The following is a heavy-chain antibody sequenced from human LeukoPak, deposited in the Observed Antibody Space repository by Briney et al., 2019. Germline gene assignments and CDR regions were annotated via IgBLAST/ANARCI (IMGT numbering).Heavy chain of an antibody. CDR1: GYTFTSYG. V-gene: IGHV1-18*01. CDR3: ARGRSNYCDSSGYYHY. Sequence: GASVKVSCKASGYTFTSYGISWVRQAPGQGLEWMGWISAYNGNTNYAQKLQGRVTMTTDTSTSTAYMELRSLRSDDTAVYYCARGRSNYCDSSGYYHYWGQGTLVTVSS. D-gene: IGHD3-22*01. J-gene: IGHJ4*02. CDR2: ISAYNGNT.